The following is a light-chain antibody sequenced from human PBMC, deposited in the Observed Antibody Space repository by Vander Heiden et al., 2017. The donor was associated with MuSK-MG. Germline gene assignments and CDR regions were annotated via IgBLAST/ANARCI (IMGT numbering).Light chain of an antibody. Sequence: DIVMTQSPLSLPVTPGEPASISCRSSQSLLHSNGYNYLDWYLQKPGQSPQLLIYLGSKRVYGVPDRFSGSGSGTDFTLKSSRVEAEDVGVYYCMQDLQTRTFGQGTRLEIK. J-gene: IGKJ5*01. CDR1: QSLLHSNGYNY. V-gene: IGKV2-28*01. CDR3: MQDLQTRT. CDR2: LGS.